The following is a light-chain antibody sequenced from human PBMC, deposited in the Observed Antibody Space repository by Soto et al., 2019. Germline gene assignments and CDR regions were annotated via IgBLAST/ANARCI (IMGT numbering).Light chain of an antibody. CDR3: GSYVGSKSFV. Sequence: QLVLTQPRSVSGSPGQSVTISCTGTSSDVGIYNYVSWYQHHPGKAPKLIIYEVSQRPSGVPDRFSGSKSGNTASLTVSGLQAEDEADYYCGSYVGSKSFVFGGGTQLTVL. CDR1: SSDVGIYNY. J-gene: IGLJ3*02. CDR2: EVS. V-gene: IGLV2-11*01.